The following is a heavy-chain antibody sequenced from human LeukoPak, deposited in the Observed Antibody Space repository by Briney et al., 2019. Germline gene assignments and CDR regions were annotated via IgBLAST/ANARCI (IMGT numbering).Heavy chain of an antibody. J-gene: IGHJ4*02. CDR2: ISWNSGSI. Sequence: QTGGSLRLSCAASGFTFDDYAMHWVRQAPGKGLEWVSGISWNSGSIGYADSVKGRFTISRDNAKNSLYLQMNSLRAEDTALYYCAKSLSSGSYSSDFDYWGQGTLVTVSS. D-gene: IGHD3-10*01. CDR3: AKSLSSGSYSSDFDY. CDR1: GFTFDDYA. V-gene: IGHV3-9*01.